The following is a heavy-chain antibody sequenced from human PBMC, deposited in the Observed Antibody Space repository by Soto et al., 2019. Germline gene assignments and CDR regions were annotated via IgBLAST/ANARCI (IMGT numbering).Heavy chain of an antibody. CDR3: ARLVAGLVDTAMGSDY. J-gene: IGHJ4*02. CDR1: GGSISSSSYY. CDR2: IYYSGST. Sequence: QLQLQESGPGLVKPSETLSLTCTVSGGSISSSSYYWGWIRQPPGKGLEWIGSIYYSGSTYYNPSLKSRVTISVDTSKNQFSLKLSSVTAADTAVYYCARLVAGLVDTAMGSDYWGQGTLVTVSS. V-gene: IGHV4-39*01. D-gene: IGHD5-18*01.